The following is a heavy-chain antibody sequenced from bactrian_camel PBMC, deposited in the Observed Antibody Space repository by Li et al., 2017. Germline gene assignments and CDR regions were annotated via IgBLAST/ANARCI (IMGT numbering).Heavy chain of an antibody. CDR3: AKAEGVVSWYDV. V-gene: IGHV3S1*01. Sequence: QLVVSGGGSVQAGGSLRLSCAASGYTYSSYCMGWFRQAPGKEREGVAAIYTGGSGTYIADSVKGRFTISRDNAKNTLYLQLNSLKTEDTAMYHCAKAEGVVSWYDVWGQGTQVTVS. J-gene: IGHJ4*01. D-gene: IGHD2*01. CDR1: GYTYSSYC. CDR2: IYTGGSGT.